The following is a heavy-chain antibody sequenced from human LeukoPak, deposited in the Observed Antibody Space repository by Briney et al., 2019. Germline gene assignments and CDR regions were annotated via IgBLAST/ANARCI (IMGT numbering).Heavy chain of an antibody. D-gene: IGHD4-17*01. V-gene: IGHV3-23*01. Sequence: GGSLRLSCAASGFTFSSYAMSWVRQAPGKGLEWVSAISGSGGSTCYADSVKGRFTISRDNSKYTLYLQMNSLRAEDTAVYYCAKSLKDYGDYGDYWGQGTLVTVSS. J-gene: IGHJ4*02. CDR1: GFTFSSYA. CDR3: AKSLKDYGDYGDY. CDR2: ISGSGGST.